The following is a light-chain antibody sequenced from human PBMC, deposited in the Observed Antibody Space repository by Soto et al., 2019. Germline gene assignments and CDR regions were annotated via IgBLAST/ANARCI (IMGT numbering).Light chain of an antibody. CDR3: QTWGTGLLV. CDR1: SGHRTYA. Sequence: QSVLTQSPSASASLGASVKLTYTLSSGHRTYAIAWHQQQPEKGPRYLMNLNSDGRHTKGDGIPDRFSGSSSGTERYLTISSLQSEDEADYFCQTWGTGLLVFGAGTTLTV. J-gene: IGLJ2*01. CDR2: LNSDGRH. V-gene: IGLV4-69*01.